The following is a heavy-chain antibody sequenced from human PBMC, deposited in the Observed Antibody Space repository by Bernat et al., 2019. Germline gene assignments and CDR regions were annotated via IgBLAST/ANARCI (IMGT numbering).Heavy chain of an antibody. V-gene: IGHV4-59*01. CDR2: IYYSGST. D-gene: IGHD6-13*01. CDR3: ARDSGHSSSWYGYYYGMDV. CDR1: GGSISSYY. Sequence: QVQLQESGPGLVKPSETLSLTCTVSGGSISSYYWSWIRQPPGKGLEWIGYIYYSGSTNYNPSLKSRVTISVDTSKNQFSLKLSSVTAADTAVDYCARDSGHSSSWYGYYYGMDVWGQGTTVTVSS. J-gene: IGHJ6*02.